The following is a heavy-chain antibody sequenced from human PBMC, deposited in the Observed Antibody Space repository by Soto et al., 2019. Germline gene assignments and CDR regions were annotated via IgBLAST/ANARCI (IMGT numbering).Heavy chain of an antibody. J-gene: IGHJ4*02. Sequence: SETLSLTCAVYGGSFSGYYWSWIRQPPGKGLEWIGEINHSGSTNYNPSLKSRVTISVDTSKNQFSLKLSSVTAADTAVYYCARASDGDFDYWGEGTLVTV. V-gene: IGHV4-34*01. D-gene: IGHD4-17*01. CDR3: ARASDGDFDY. CDR2: INHSGST. CDR1: GGSFSGYY.